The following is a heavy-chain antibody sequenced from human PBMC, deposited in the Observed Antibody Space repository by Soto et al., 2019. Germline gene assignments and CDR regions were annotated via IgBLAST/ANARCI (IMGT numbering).Heavy chain of an antibody. Sequence: ASVKVSCKASGYTFTSYGISWVRQAPGQGLEWMGWISAYNGNTNYAQKLQGRVTMTTDTSTSTAYMELRSLRSDDTAVYYCATAQPFNYCSSTSCYMIRPFDCWGQGTRVTVSS. J-gene: IGHJ4*02. D-gene: IGHD2-2*02. CDR2: ISAYNGNT. CDR3: ATAQPFNYCSSTSCYMIRPFDC. CDR1: GYTFTSYG. V-gene: IGHV1-18*04.